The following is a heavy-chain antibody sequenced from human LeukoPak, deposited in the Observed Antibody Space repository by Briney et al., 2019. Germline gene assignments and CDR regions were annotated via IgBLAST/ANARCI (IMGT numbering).Heavy chain of an antibody. J-gene: IGHJ6*03. CDR2: IYYSRST. Sequence: SQTLSLTCTVSGGSISSGDYYWSWIRQPPGKGLEWIGYIYYSRSTYYNPSLKSRVTISVDTSKNQFSLKLSSVTAADTAVYYCARELVDCSSTSCPRYYYYYMDIWGKGTTVTVPS. D-gene: IGHD2-2*01. V-gene: IGHV4-30-4*08. CDR3: ARELVDCSSTSCPRYYYYYMDI. CDR1: GGSISSGDYY.